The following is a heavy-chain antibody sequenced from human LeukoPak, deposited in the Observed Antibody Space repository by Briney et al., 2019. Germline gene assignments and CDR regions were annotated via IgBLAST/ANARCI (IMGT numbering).Heavy chain of an antibody. CDR3: ASVDSEYCSGGSCYPRSYYYYYTDV. V-gene: IGHV3-74*01. D-gene: IGHD2-15*01. CDR1: GFTFSSYW. J-gene: IGHJ6*03. Sequence: GGSLRLSCAASGFTFSSYWMHWVRQAPGKGLVWVSRIKTDGSNTNYADSVKGRFTISRDNAKNSLYLQMNSLRAEDTAVYYCASVDSEYCSGGSCYPRSYYYYYTDVWGKGTTVTVSS. CDR2: IKTDGSNT.